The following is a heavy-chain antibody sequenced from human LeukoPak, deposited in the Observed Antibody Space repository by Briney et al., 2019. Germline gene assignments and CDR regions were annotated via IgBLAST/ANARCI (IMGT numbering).Heavy chain of an antibody. D-gene: IGHD6-13*01. CDR2: IWYDGINE. CDR3: ARDKGSSWGEKYYFDY. V-gene: IGHV3-33*08. Sequence: SGGSLRLSCAASGFTFSSSWMHWVRQAPGKGLEWVALIWYDGINEYYADSVKGRFTISRDDSKNTLYLQMNSLRAEDTAVYYCARDKGSSWGEKYYFDYWGQGTLVTVSS. J-gene: IGHJ4*02. CDR1: GFTFSSSW.